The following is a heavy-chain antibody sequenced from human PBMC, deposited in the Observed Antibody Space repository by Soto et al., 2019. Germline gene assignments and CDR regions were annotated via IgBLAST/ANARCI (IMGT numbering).Heavy chain of an antibody. D-gene: IGHD1-26*01. CDR1: GFNFNTYS. CDR2: ISTSGGYK. V-gene: IGHV3-21*01. CDR3: ARERSALPGARDAMDV. J-gene: IGHJ6*02. Sequence: EVRLVESGGGLVKPGGSLRVSCAASGFNFNTYSMNWVRQAPGKGLEWVSFISTSGGYKYYADSVRGRFTISRDNAKKSVCLEMNSLTADDTAVYYCARERSALPGARDAMDVWGQGTTVTVAS.